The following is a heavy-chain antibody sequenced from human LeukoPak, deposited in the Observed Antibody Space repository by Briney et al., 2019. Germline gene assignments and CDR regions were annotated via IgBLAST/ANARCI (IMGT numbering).Heavy chain of an antibody. J-gene: IGHJ4*02. CDR3: AHLSKYCTNGVCYYFDY. V-gene: IGHV2-5*02. CDR2: IYWDNDR. Sequence: ESGPTLVKPTQTLTLTCTFSGFSLSTSGVGVGWIRQPPGRALEWLALIYWDNDRRYSPSLKSRLTITKNTSKNQVVLTMTNMDPVDTATYYCAHLSKYCTNGVCYYFDYWGQGTLVTVSS. CDR1: GFSLSTSGVG. D-gene: IGHD2-8*01.